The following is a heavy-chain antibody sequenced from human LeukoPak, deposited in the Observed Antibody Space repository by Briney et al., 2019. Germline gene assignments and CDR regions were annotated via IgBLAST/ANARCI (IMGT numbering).Heavy chain of an antibody. CDR1: GGSISSGDYY. CDR2: IYHSGST. J-gene: IGHJ5*02. CDR3: ARVPRIEAGATGDWFDP. D-gene: IGHD6-13*01. Sequence: PSETLSLTCTVSGGSISSGDYYWSWIRQPPGKGLEWIGYIYHSGSTYYNPSLKSRVTISVDTSKNQFFLNLRSVTAADTAVYYCARVPRIEAGATGDWFDPWGQGTVVTVSS. V-gene: IGHV4-61*08.